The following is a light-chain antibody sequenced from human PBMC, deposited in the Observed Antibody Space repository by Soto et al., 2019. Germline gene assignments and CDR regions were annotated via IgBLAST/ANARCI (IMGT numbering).Light chain of an antibody. J-gene: IGKJ4*01. V-gene: IGKV3-20*01. CDR2: DAS. CDR3: QQYGSSPLT. CDR1: QSVNSNY. Sequence: EIVLTQSPGTLSLSPGERATLSCRASQSVNSNYLAWYQRKPGQAPRLLIYDASSRAIGIPDRFSGSGSGTDFTLTISRLEPEDFAVYYCQQYGSSPLTFGGGTKVEIK.